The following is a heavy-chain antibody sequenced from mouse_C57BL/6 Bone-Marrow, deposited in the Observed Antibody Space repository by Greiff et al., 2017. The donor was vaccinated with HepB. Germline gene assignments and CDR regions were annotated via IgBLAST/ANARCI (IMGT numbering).Heavy chain of an antibody. J-gene: IGHJ2*01. D-gene: IGHD2-3*01. CDR3: AREDGGD. Sequence: VQLVESGPGLVQPSQSLSITCTVPGFSLTRYGVHSGRQSPGKGLEWLGGLWSGGSTDYNAAFISRLSLSKDNSKSQVFFKMNSLQADYTAIYYCAREDGGDWGEVPALSVS. CDR1: GFSLTRYG. V-gene: IGHV2-2*01. CDR2: LWSGGST.